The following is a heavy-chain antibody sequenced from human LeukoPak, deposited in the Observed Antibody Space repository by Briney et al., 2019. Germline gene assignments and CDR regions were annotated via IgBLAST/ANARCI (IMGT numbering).Heavy chain of an antibody. CDR3: TTYYYDSSGHPYFDY. D-gene: IGHD3-22*01. V-gene: IGHV3-15*07. CDR1: GFSFSNAW. CDR2: IKSKPDGGTT. Sequence: GGSLRLSCAASGFSFSNAWMNWVRQAPGKGLEWVGRIKSKPDGGTTDYAAPVKGRFTISRDDSKNMLYLQMNSLTTEDTAVYYCTTYYYDSSGHPYFDYWGQGTLVTVSS. J-gene: IGHJ4*02.